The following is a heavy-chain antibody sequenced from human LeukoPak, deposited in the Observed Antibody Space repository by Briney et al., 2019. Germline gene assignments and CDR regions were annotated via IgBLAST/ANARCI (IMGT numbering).Heavy chain of an antibody. D-gene: IGHD2-15*01. J-gene: IGHJ5*02. Sequence: GGSLRLSCAASGLTFSSYSMNWVRQAPGKGLEWVSSISSSSSYIYYADSVKGRFTISRDNAKNSLYLQMNSLRAEDTAVYYCAREPGYCSGGSCYSFNWFDPWGQGTLVTVSS. V-gene: IGHV3-21*01. CDR2: ISSSSSYI. CDR3: AREPGYCSGGSCYSFNWFDP. CDR1: GLTFSSYS.